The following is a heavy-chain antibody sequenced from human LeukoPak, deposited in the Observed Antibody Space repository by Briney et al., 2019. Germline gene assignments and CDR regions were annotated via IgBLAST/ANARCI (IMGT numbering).Heavy chain of an antibody. J-gene: IGHJ6*03. D-gene: IGHD3-10*01. CDR1: GFTFRSYW. CDR2: INQDGSEK. CDR3: AKERLTMVRGVFPMDV. V-gene: IGHV3-7*04. Sequence: GGSLRLSCAASGFTFRSYWMSWVRQAPGKGLEWVANINQDGSEKYYVDSVKGRFTISRDNAKNSLYLQMNSLRAEDTAVYYCAKERLTMVRGVFPMDVWGKGTTVTASS.